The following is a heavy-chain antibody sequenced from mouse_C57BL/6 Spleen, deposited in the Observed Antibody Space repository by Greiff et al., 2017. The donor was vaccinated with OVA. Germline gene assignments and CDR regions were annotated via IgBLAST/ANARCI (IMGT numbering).Heavy chain of an antibody. V-gene: IGHV1-18*01. CDR2: INPNNGGT. CDR3: TRVDSYYAMDY. J-gene: IGHJ4*01. Sequence: VQLKQSGPELVKPGASVKIPCKASGYTFTDYNMDWVKQSHGQSLEWIGEINPNNGGTIYNQKFKGKATLTVDKSSSTAYMELRSLTSEDTAVYYCTRVDSYYAMDYWGQGTSVTVSS. CDR1: GYTFTDYN.